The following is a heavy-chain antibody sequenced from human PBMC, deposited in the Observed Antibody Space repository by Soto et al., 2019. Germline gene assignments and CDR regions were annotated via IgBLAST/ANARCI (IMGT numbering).Heavy chain of an antibody. J-gene: IGHJ4*02. V-gene: IGHV1-8*01. CDR2: MNPNSGNT. CDR3: ARFAPDEQWLDY. Sequence: QVQLVQSGAEVKQPGASVKVSCKASGYTFTSYDINWVRQATGQGLEWMGWMNPNSGNTGYAQKFQGRVTMTRNTSISTAYMELSSLRSEDTAVYYCARFAPDEQWLDYWGQGTLVTVSS. CDR1: GYTFTSYD. D-gene: IGHD6-19*01.